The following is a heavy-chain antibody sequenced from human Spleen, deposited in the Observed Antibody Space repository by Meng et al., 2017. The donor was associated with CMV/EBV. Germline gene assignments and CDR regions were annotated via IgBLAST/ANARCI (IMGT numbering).Heavy chain of an antibody. CDR2: INPNSGDT. CDR1: GYSVTSNY. CDR3: AREWELPGDFDY. Sequence: VKVSCKASGYSVTSNYMHWVRQAPGQGHEWLGWINPNSGDTNYAQKFQGRVTMTRDTSISTAYMELSRLRFDDTAVYYCAREWELPGDFDYWGQGTLVTVSS. V-gene: IGHV1-2*02. D-gene: IGHD1-26*01. J-gene: IGHJ4*02.